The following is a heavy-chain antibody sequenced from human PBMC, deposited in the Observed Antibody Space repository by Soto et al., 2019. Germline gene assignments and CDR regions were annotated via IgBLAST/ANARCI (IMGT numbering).Heavy chain of an antibody. D-gene: IGHD3-10*01. CDR3: ANYFFSSGSATRSFFDS. CDR1: GGSISSGDYY. J-gene: IGHJ4*02. CDR2: MFYSGTT. V-gene: IGHV4-30-4*01. Sequence: SETLSLTCTVSGGSISSGDYYWSWIRQPPGKGLEWIGYMFYSGTTHYNPSLKSRVAISIDTSKNQFSLKLNSVTAADTAVYYCANYFFSSGSATRSFFDSCGRGILVTVSS.